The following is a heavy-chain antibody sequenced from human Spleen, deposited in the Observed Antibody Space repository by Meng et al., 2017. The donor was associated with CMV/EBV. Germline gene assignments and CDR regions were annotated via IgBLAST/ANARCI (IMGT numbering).Heavy chain of an antibody. CDR2: IWYDGSNK. J-gene: IGHJ6*02. CDR3: ARDPVTTYGMDV. CDR1: GFTFSSYG. Sequence: GESLKISCAASGFTFSSYGMHWVRQAPGKGLEWVAVIWYDGSNKYYADSVKGRFTISRDNSKNTLYLQMNSLRAEDTAVYYCARDPVTTYGMDVWGQGTTVTVSS. D-gene: IGHD4-11*01. V-gene: IGHV3-33*01.